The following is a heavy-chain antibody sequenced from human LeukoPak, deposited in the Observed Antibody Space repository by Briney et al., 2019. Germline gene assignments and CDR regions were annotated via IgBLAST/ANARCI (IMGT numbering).Heavy chain of an antibody. CDR3: ARSANYYYDSSGYYPIFDY. CDR1: GGSISSYY. CDR2: IYYSGST. Sequence: PSETLSLTCTVSGGSISSYYWSWIRQPPGKGLEWIGYIYYSGSTNYNPSLKSRVTISVDTSKNQFSLKLSSVTAADTAVYYCARSANYYYDSSGYYPIFDYWGQGTLVTVSS. D-gene: IGHD3-22*01. J-gene: IGHJ4*02. V-gene: IGHV4-59*12.